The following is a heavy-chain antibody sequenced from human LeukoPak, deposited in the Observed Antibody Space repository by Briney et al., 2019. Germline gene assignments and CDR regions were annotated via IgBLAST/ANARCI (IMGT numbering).Heavy chain of an antibody. Sequence: PSETLCLTCTVSGGSISSYYWSWIRQPPGKGLEWIGYIYYSGCTNYNPSLKSRVTISVDTSKNQFSLKLSSVTAADTAVYYCARSIAVAGLTWFDPWGQGTLVTVSS. J-gene: IGHJ5*02. D-gene: IGHD6-19*01. V-gene: IGHV4-59*01. CDR1: GGSISSYY. CDR3: ARSIAVAGLTWFDP. CDR2: IYYSGCT.